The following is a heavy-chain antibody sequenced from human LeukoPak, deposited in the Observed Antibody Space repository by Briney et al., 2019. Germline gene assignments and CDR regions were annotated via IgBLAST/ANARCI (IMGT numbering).Heavy chain of an antibody. CDR2: ISRSSSYI. D-gene: IGHD2-8*01. J-gene: IGHJ4*02. V-gene: IGHV3-21*01. Sequence: GGSLRLSCAASGFTFSSYSMTWVRQAPGKGLEWVSSISRSSSYIYYADSVKGRFTISRDNAKNSLYLQMNSLRAEDTAVYYCARVDYCTNGVCYTGAIDYWGQGTLVTVSS. CDR3: ARVDYCTNGVCYTGAIDY. CDR1: GFTFSSYS.